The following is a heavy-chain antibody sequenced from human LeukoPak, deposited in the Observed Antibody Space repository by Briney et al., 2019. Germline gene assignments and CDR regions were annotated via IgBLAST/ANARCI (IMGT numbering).Heavy chain of an antibody. J-gene: IGHJ6*02. D-gene: IGHD3-16*02. CDR2: ISGSGGST. V-gene: IGHV3-23*01. CDR1: GFTFSSYA. CDR3: AKGGAIDYYYYGMDV. Sequence: GGSLRLSCAASGFTFSSYAMSWVRQAPGKGLGWVSAISGSGGSTYYADSVKGRFTISRDNSKNTLYLQMNSLRAEDTAVYYCAKGGAIDYYYYGMDVWGQGTTVTVSS.